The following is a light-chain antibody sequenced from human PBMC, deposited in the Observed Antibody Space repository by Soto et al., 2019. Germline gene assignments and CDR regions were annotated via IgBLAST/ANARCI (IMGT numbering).Light chain of an antibody. Sequence: EIVMTQSPATLSVSPGERATLSCRASQSISNNLAWYQQKGDQPPRLLLYGASTRAIDIPARFSGSGSGTEFTLSITGLQSEDFAVYYCHQYNNWPRTTFGGGTKVEIK. CDR1: QSISNN. CDR3: HQYNNWPRTT. J-gene: IGKJ4*01. CDR2: GAS. V-gene: IGKV3-15*01.